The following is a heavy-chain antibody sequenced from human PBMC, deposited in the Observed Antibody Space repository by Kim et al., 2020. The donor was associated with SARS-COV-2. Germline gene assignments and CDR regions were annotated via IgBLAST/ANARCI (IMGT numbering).Heavy chain of an antibody. CDR3: ATDRGDY. Sequence: RATYYMDCVKGRFTISRDKAKNSLYLQMSSLGAGDTAIYFCATDRGDYWGQGTQVTVSS. CDR2: RAT. V-gene: IGHV3-7*03. J-gene: IGHJ4*02.